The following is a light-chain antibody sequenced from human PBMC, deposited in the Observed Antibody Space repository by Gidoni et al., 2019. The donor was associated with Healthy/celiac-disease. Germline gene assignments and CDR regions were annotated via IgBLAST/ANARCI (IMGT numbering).Light chain of an antibody. CDR3: QQTHSFPYT. CDR2: GAS. Sequence: DIQMTQSPSTLSASVGDTVTITCRASQYIRTTPVSWYQQRPGKVPNLLIYGASSLETGVPSRFSGSGSGTDFTLTITSLQPEDFATYYCQQTHSFPYTFGQGSKLDI. V-gene: IGKV1-39*01. J-gene: IGKJ2*01. CDR1: QYIRTTP.